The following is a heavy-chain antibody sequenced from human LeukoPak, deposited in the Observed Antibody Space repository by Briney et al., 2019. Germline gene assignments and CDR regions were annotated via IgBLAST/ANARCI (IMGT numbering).Heavy chain of an antibody. Sequence: GGSLRLSRSGSGLTLSTYAMHWVRQAPGKGLEYVSAISTDGGGPYYADSVKGRLTISRDKSKNTLYLQMRSLRAEDTAVYYCMTRDTSGYWGQGTLVTVSS. CDR1: GLTLSTYA. D-gene: IGHD3-10*01. CDR3: MTRDTSGY. J-gene: IGHJ4*02. CDR2: ISTDGGGP. V-gene: IGHV3-64D*09.